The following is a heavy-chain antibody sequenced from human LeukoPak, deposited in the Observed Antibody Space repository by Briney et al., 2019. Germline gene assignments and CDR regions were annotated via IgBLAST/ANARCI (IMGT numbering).Heavy chain of an antibody. CDR3: ATFRGYSYGD. D-gene: IGHD5-18*01. J-gene: IGHJ4*02. CDR1: GFTFSGYR. CDR2: ISSSSSYI. V-gene: IGHV3-21*01. Sequence: GGSLRLPCEPSGFTFSGYRITWVRQAPGKGLDGVYSISSSSSYIYYADSVKGRFTISRDNAKNSLYLQMNSLRAEDTAVYYCATFRGYSYGDWGQGTLVTLSS.